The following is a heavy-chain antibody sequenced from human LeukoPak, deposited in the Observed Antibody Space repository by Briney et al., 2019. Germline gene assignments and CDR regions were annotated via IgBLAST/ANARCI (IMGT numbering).Heavy chain of an antibody. J-gene: IGHJ4*02. CDR3: ARGCCSVSGLYFEF. CDR2: INKDGSGT. Sequence: GGSLRLSCAASGFTFSNYFMGWVRQAPGKGLEWLANINKDGSGTSYADSVKGRLTISRDNAKNSLYLQMNGLRVEDTAVYYCARGCCSVSGLYFEFWGQGSLVTVSS. D-gene: IGHD3-9*01. V-gene: IGHV3-7*03. CDR1: GFTFSNYF.